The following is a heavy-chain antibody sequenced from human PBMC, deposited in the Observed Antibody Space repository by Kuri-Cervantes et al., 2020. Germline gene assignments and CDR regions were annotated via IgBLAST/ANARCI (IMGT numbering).Heavy chain of an antibody. CDR2: IYSGGST. V-gene: IGHV3-23*03. Sequence: GGSLRLSCAASGFTFSSYAMSWVRQAPGKGPEWVSVIYSGGSTYYADSVKGRFTISRDNSKNTLYLQMNSLRAEDTAVYYCAKVVAYGSGSYYNDWGQGTLVTVSS. CDR3: AKVVAYGSGSYYND. J-gene: IGHJ4*02. CDR1: GFTFSSYA. D-gene: IGHD3-10*01.